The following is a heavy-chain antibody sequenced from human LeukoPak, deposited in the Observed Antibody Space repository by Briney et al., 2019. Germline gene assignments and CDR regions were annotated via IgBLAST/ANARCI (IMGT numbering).Heavy chain of an antibody. D-gene: IGHD1-1*01. CDR2: IYISGTT. CDR1: XXSISSYY. Sequence: PSXTXSLTCXXSXXSISSYYWSWIRQPAGKGLEWIGRIYISGTTNYNPSLKGRVTMSVDTSKNQFSLRVTSVTAADTAVYYCAKASTSSNHFDYWGQGTLVTVSS. V-gene: IGHV4-4*07. J-gene: IGHJ4*02. CDR3: AKASTSSNHFDY.